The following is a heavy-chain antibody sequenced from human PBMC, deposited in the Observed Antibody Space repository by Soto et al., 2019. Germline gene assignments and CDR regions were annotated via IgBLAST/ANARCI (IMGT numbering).Heavy chain of an antibody. D-gene: IGHD6-19*01. CDR3: AREDSSGWSGWFDP. CDR1: GFTFSSYA. Sequence: QVQLVESGGGVVQPGRSLRLSCAASGFTFSSYAMHWVRQAPGKGLEWVAVISYDGSNKYYADSVKGRFTISRDNSKNTLYLQMNSLRAEDTAVYYCAREDSSGWSGWFDPWGQGTLVTVSS. J-gene: IGHJ5*02. V-gene: IGHV3-30-3*01. CDR2: ISYDGSNK.